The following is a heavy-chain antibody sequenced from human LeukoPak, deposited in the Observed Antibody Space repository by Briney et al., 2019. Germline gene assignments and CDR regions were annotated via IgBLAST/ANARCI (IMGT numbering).Heavy chain of an antibody. J-gene: IGHJ4*02. CDR2: ISSSSSYI. D-gene: IGHD3-22*01. V-gene: IGHV3-21*01. Sequence: GGSLRLSCAASGFTFSSYSMNWVRQAPGKGLEWVPSISSSSSYIYYADSVKGRFTISRDNAKNSLYLQMNSLRAEDTAVYYCARHNYPYDSGGYYYAYWGQGTLVTVSS. CDR3: ARHNYPYDSGGYYYAY. CDR1: GFTFSSYS.